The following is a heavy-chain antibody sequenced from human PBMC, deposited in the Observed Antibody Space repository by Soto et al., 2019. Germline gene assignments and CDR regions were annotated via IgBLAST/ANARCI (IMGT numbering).Heavy chain of an antibody. CDR1: GGSISSSSYY. J-gene: IGHJ4*02. CDR2: IYYSGST. Sequence: SETLSLTCTVSGGSISSSSYYWGWIRQPPGKGLEWIGSIYYSGSTYYNPSLKSRVTISVDTSKNQFSLKLSSVTAADTAVYYCAREPRPIAVAGTHFDYWGQGTLVTVSS. V-gene: IGHV4-39*07. CDR3: AREPRPIAVAGTHFDY. D-gene: IGHD6-19*01.